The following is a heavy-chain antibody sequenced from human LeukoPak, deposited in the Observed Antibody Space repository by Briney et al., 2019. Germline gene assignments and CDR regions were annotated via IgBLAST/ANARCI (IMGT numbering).Heavy chain of an antibody. CDR3: AREGYYDSSGYYIDY. V-gene: IGHV4-59*01. D-gene: IGHD3-22*01. CDR2: IYYSGST. J-gene: IGHJ4*02. Sequence: PSETLSLTCTVSGGSISSYYWSWIRQPPGKGLEWIGYIYYSGSTNYNPSLKSRVTISVDTSKNQFSLKLSSVTAADTAVYYCAREGYYDSSGYYIDYWGQGTLVTVSS. CDR1: GGSISSYY.